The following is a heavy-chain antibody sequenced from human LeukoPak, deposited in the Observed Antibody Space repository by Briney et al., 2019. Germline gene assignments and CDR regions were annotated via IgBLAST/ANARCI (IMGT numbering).Heavy chain of an antibody. CDR1: GFTFSSYA. J-gene: IGHJ4*02. CDR3: AKSKTAVTTCFDY. Sequence: GGSLRLSSAASGFTFSSYAMSWVRQAPGKGLEWVSAISGSGGSTYYADSVKGRFTISRDNSKNTLYLQMNSLRAEDTAVYYCAKSKTAVTTCFDYWGQGTLVTVSS. CDR2: ISGSGGST. V-gene: IGHV3-23*01. D-gene: IGHD4-17*01.